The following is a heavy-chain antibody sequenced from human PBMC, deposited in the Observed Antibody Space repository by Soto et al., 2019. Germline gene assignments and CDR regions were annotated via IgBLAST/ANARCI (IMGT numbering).Heavy chain of an antibody. D-gene: IGHD2-8*01. CDR1: GGSISSGGYS. J-gene: IGHJ4*02. CDR2: IYYSGTT. CDR3: ARRDVLTYGPWK. V-gene: IGHV4-61*08. Sequence: PSETLSLTCAVSGGSISSGGYSWSWLRQPPGKGLEWIGYIYYSGTTNYNPSLKSRVTISVDASKNQFSLKLSSVTAADTAVYDCARRDVLTYGPWKWGQGTRVTVSS.